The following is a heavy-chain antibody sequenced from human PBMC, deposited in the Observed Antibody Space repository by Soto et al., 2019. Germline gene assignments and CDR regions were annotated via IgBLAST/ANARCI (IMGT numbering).Heavy chain of an antibody. D-gene: IGHD2-2*01. Sequence: EVQLLESGGALVQPGGSLRLSCAASGFTFSNHAMNWVRQAPGKGLEWVSTISDSGSTYYADSVKGRFTISRDNSKNTLSLQMNSLRAEDTAVYYCARNPGGHYCTSTSCLYFFDHWGQGTLGIVSS. CDR1: GFTFSNHA. J-gene: IGHJ4*02. CDR2: ISDSGST. V-gene: IGHV3-23*01. CDR3: ARNPGGHYCTSTSCLYFFDH.